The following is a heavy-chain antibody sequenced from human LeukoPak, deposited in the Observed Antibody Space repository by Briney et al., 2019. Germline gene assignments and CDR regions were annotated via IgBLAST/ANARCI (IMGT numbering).Heavy chain of an antibody. J-gene: IGHJ4*02. Sequence: GASVKVSCKASGYTFTSYGISWVRQAPGQGLEWMGWISAYNGNTNYAQKLQGRVTMTTDTSTSTAYMELRSLRSDDTAVYYCAREGFPTLAYRGSDCYFDYWGQGTLVTVSS. V-gene: IGHV1-18*01. CDR2: ISAYNGNT. CDR1: GYTFTSYG. CDR3: AREGFPTLAYRGSDCYFDY. D-gene: IGHD2-21*02.